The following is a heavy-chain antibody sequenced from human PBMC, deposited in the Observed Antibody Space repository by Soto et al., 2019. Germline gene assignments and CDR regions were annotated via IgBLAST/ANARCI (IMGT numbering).Heavy chain of an antibody. J-gene: IGHJ6*02. D-gene: IGHD3-10*01. CDR2: INGDGTTT. V-gene: IGHV3-74*01. CDR3: ARGVRGHYGKDV. CDR1: GFTFNNYW. Sequence: EVQLVESGGGLVQPGGSLRLSCAASGFTFNNYWIHWVRQAPGKGLMWVSRINGDGTTTNYADSVRGRFAISRDNAENTVYLQMNSLRADDTALYHCARGVRGHYGKDVWGQGTTVTVSS.